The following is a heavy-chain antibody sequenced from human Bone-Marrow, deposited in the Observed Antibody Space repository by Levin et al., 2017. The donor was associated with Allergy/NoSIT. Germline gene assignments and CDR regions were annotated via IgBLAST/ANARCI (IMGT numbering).Heavy chain of an antibody. CDR2: VHYSGKT. Sequence: SETLSLTCAVSGGSITSDIWWTWVRQSPGKGLEWIGEVHYSGKTAYNPSLKSRVTTSVDKSNNHFSLKLTSVTAADTAVYFCARRVPRQNGGGMHYWGQGTLVTVSS. CDR1: GGSITSDIW. V-gene: IGHV4-4*02. CDR3: ARRVPRQNGGGMHY. D-gene: IGHD3-16*01. J-gene: IGHJ4*02.